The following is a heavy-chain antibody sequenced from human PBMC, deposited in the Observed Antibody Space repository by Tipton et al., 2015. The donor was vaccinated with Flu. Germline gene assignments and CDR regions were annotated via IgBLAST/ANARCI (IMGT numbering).Heavy chain of an antibody. Sequence: TLSLTCTVSGGSISSYYWSWIRQPPGKGLEWIGYIYYSGGTNYNPSLKSRVTISVDTSKNQFSLKLSSVTAADTAVYYCARRFWSGYYDYWGQGTLVTVSS. V-gene: IGHV4-59*01. CDR2: IYYSGGT. CDR1: GGSISSYY. J-gene: IGHJ4*02. D-gene: IGHD3-3*01. CDR3: ARRFWSGYYDY.